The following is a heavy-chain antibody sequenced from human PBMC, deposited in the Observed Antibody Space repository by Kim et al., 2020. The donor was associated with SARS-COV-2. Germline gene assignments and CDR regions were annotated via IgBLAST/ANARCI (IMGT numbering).Heavy chain of an antibody. J-gene: IGHJ6*02. V-gene: IGHV4-34*01. Sequence: NPSLKSRVTISVDTSKNQFSLKLSSVTAADTAVYYCARGADGRYYYGMDVWGQGTTVTVSS. CDR3: ARGADGRYYYGMDV.